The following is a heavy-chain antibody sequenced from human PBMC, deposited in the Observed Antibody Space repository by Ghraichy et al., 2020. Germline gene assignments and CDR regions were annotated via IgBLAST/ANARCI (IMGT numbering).Heavy chain of an antibody. D-gene: IGHD3-22*01. V-gene: IGHV4-59*08. CDR1: GGSITNYY. CDR2: IYYTGTT. Sequence: SETLSLTCTVSGGSITNYYWNWIRQTPGKGLEWIGYIYYTGTTFYNPSLKSRVTISVETSKNQFSLRLRSVTAADTAMYFCARAYYYDQSGYPTVHYWGQGTLVTVSS. CDR3: ARAYYYDQSGYPTVHY. J-gene: IGHJ4*02.